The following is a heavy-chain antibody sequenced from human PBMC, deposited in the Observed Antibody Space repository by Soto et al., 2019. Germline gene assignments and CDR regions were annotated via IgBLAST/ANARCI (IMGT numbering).Heavy chain of an antibody. D-gene: IGHD4-17*01. CDR3: ARGVGTTVVNL. CDR1: GGSITSDGYY. Sequence: QVQLQESGPGLVKPSQTLSLTCTVSGGSITSDGYYWSWIRQHPGKGMEWIGYIYYSGSTYYNPSLKSQVTIEVDTSKNQFSLKLSSVTAANSAVYYCARGVGTTVVNLWGQGTLVTVSS. J-gene: IGHJ4*02. V-gene: IGHV4-31*01. CDR2: IYYSGST.